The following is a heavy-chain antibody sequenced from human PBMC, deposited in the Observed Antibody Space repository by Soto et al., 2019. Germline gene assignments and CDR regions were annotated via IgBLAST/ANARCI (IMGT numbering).Heavy chain of an antibody. CDR2: IIPILGIA. CDR1: GGTFSSYT. D-gene: IGHD2-15*01. V-gene: IGHV1-69*02. CDR3: ARGSTNPYGMAV. J-gene: IGHJ6*02. Sequence: QVQLVQSGAEVKKPGSSVKVSCKASGGTFSSYTISWVRQAPGQGLEWMGRIIPILGIANYEQKFQGRVTITEDKPTSTAYMELSSLRSEDTAVYYCARGSTNPYGMAVWGQGPPVTVSS.